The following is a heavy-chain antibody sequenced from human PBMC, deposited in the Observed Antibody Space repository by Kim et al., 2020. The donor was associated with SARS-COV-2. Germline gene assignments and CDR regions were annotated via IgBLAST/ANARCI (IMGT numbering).Heavy chain of an antibody. Sequence: GATFLTQKFQGRVTMTRDTSVSTFYMDLNNLKSDDTATYYCARDSPAAHYWGQGTLVTVSS. CDR3: ARDSPAAHY. CDR2: GAT. V-gene: IGHV1-2*02. J-gene: IGHJ4*02. D-gene: IGHD6-25*01.